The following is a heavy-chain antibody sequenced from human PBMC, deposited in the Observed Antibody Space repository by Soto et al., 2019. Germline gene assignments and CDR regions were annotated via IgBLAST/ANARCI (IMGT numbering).Heavy chain of an antibody. CDR1: GYTLTELS. CDR2: FDPEDGET. J-gene: IGHJ4*02. D-gene: IGHD2-21*02. CDR3: ATAYCGGDCYGLFDY. V-gene: IGHV1-24*01. Sequence: ASVKVSCKVSGYTLTELSMHWVRQAPGKGLEWMGGFDPEDGETIYAQKFQGRVTMTEDTSTDTAYMELSSLRSEDTAVYYCATAYCGGDCYGLFDYWGQGTLVTVSS.